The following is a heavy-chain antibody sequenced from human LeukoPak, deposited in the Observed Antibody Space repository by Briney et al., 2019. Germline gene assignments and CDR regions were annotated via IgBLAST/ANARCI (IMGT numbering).Heavy chain of an antibody. V-gene: IGHV3-23*01. D-gene: IGHD6-13*01. CDR1: GFTFSSYA. CDR3: AKVIQGYSSSWNGNNWFDP. J-gene: IGHJ5*02. CDR2: ISGSGGST. Sequence: GGSLRLSCAASGFTFSSYAMSWVRQAPGKGLEWVSVISGSGGSTYYADSVKGRFTISRDNSKNTLYLQMNSLRAEDTAVYYCAKVIQGYSSSWNGNNWFDPWGQGTLVTVSS.